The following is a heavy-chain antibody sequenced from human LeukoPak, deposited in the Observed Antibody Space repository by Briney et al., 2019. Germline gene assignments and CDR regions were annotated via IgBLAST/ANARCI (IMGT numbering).Heavy chain of an antibody. Sequence: GGSLRLSCAASGFTFSSYAMSWVRQAPGKGLEWASAISGSGGSTYYADSVKGRFTISRDNSKNTLYLQMNSLRAEDTAVYYCAKDTRPDGSSWSYYYYGMDVWGQGTTVTVSS. CDR1: GFTFSSYA. CDR3: AKDTRPDGSSWSYYYYGMDV. V-gene: IGHV3-23*01. J-gene: IGHJ6*02. D-gene: IGHD6-13*01. CDR2: ISGSGGST.